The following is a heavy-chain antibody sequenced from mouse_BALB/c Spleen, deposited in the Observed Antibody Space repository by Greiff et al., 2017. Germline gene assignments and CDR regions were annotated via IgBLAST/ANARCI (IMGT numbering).Heavy chain of an antibody. D-gene: IGHD2-4*01. V-gene: IGHV1-80*01. CDR3: ARSGGTSDYDGDY. J-gene: IGHJ2*01. CDR2: IYPGDGDT. Sequence: VQGVESGAELVRPGSSVKISCKASGYAFSSYWMNWVKQRPGQGLEWIGQIYPGDGDTNYNGKFKGKATLTADKSSSTAYMQLSSLTSEDSAVYFCARSGGTSDYDGDYWGQGTTLTVSS. CDR1: GYAFSSYW.